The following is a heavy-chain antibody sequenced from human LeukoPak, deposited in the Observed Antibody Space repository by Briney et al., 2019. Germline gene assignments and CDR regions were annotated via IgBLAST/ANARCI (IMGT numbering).Heavy chain of an antibody. CDR3: AKNQLPYYYYYGMDV. CDR2: VSSSSSYI. J-gene: IGHJ6*02. V-gene: IGHV3-21*04. D-gene: IGHD2-2*01. Sequence: GGSLRLSCAASGFTFSSYSMNWVRQAPGKGLEWVSSVSSSSSYIYYADSVKGRFTISRDNAKNALYLQMNSLRAEGTALYYCAKNQLPYYYYYGMDVWGQGTTVTVSS. CDR1: GFTFSSYS.